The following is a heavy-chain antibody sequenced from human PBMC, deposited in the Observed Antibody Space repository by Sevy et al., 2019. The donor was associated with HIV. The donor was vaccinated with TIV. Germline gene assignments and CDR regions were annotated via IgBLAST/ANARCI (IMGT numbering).Heavy chain of an antibody. V-gene: IGHV3-30-3*01. CDR1: GFTFSSYA. D-gene: IGHD4-17*01. CDR3: AREATVVTLATYYFHY. J-gene: IGHJ4*02. CDR2: ISYDGSNK. Sequence: GGSLRLSCAASGFTFSSYAMHWVRQAPGKGLEWVAVISYDGSNKYYADSVKGRFTISRDNSKNTLYLQMNSLRAEDTAAYYYAREATVVTLATYYFHYWGQGTLVTVSS.